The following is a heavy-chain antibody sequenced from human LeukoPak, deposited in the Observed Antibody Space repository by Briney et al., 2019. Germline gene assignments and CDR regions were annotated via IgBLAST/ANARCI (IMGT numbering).Heavy chain of an antibody. D-gene: IGHD1-26*01. V-gene: IGHV4-34*01. CDR1: GGSFSGYY. CDR2: INHSGST. J-gene: IGHJ4*02. CDR3: ARHRKSLVGALDY. Sequence: PSETLSLTCAVYGGSFSGYYWSWIRQPPGKGLEWIGEINHSGSTNYNPSLKSRVTISVDTSKNQFSLKLSSVTAAGTAVYYCARHRKSLVGALDYWGQGTLVTVSS.